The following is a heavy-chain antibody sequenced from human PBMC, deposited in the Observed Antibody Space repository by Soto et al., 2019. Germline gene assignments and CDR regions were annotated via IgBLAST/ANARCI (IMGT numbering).Heavy chain of an antibody. Sequence: QVQLQESGPGLVKPSETLSLTCTVSGASINSYYWSWIRQPPGKGLEWIGDIYYSGRTNYSPYLKSRVTMSVDPSRNKFSLKLSSVTAADTAVYYCAASRGYCSGGSCSAWVFDPWGQGTLVTVSS. CDR3: AASRGYCSGGSCSAWVFDP. CDR2: IYYSGRT. J-gene: IGHJ5*02. V-gene: IGHV4-59*01. D-gene: IGHD2-15*01. CDR1: GASINSYY.